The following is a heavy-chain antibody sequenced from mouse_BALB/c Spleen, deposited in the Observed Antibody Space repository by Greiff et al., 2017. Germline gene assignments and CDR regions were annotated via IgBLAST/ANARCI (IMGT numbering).Heavy chain of an antibody. V-gene: IGHV2-9*02. D-gene: IGHD2-4*01. CDR2: LWAGGST. CDR3: ARDQDYDEGFAY. Sequence: VKLVESGPGLVAPSQSLSITCTVSGFSLTSYGVPWVRQPPGKGLEWLGVLWAGGSTNYNSALMYRLSISKDNSKSQVFLKMNSLQTDDTAMYYCARDQDYDEGFAYWGQGTLVTVSA. CDR1: GFSLTSYG. J-gene: IGHJ3*01.